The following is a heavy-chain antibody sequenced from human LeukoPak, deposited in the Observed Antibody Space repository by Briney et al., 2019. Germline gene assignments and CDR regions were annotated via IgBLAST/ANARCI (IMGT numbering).Heavy chain of an antibody. CDR2: ISNNGVGT. CDR1: GFTFSTYA. D-gene: IGHD6-19*01. J-gene: IGHJ4*02. CDR3: AREGPASGYSSGWVDY. Sequence: PGGSLRLSCAASGFTFSTYAMFWVRQAPGKGLEYVSAISNNGVGTYYANSVKGRFTISRDNSKNTLYLQMNSLRAEDTAVYYCAREGPASGYSSGWVDYWGQGTLVTVSS. V-gene: IGHV3-64*01.